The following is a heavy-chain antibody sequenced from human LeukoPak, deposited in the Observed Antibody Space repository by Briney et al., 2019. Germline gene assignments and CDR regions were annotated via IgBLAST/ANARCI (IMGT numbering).Heavy chain of an antibody. D-gene: IGHD6-19*01. CDR2: TYYRSKWYS. Sequence: SQTLSLTCAISGDSVSSNSAAWNWIRQSPSRGLEWLGRTYYRSKWYSEYALSLRGRLTIKPGTSKNQFSLQLNSVTPEDTAVYYCARTSGWFDYWGQGTPVTVSS. J-gene: IGHJ5*01. CDR3: ARTSGWFDY. V-gene: IGHV6-1*01. CDR1: GDSVSSNSAA.